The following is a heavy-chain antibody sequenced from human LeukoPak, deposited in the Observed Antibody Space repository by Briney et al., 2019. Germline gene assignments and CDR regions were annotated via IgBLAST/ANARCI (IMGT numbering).Heavy chain of an antibody. V-gene: IGHV3-9*01. D-gene: IGHD6-13*01. Sequence: PGRSLRLSCAASGFTFDDYAMHWVRQAPGKGLEWVSGISWNSGSIGYADSVKGRFTISRDNAKNSLYLQMNSLRAEDTALYYCAKDLGSSWAYFDYWGQGTLVTVSS. CDR3: AKDLGSSWAYFDY. CDR1: GFTFDDYA. CDR2: ISWNSGSI. J-gene: IGHJ4*02.